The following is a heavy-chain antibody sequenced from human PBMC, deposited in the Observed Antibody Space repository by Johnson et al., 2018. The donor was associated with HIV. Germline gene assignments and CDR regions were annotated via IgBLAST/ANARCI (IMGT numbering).Heavy chain of an antibody. Sequence: VESGGGVVQPGGSLRLSCAASGFTFRNYAMHWVRQAPGKGLEWVAVISYDGSNKYYADSVKGRFTISRDNSKNTLYLQMNSLRAEDTAVYYCARERGMAGAFDIWGQGTVVTVSS. V-gene: IGHV3-30*19. CDR3: ARERGMAGAFDI. J-gene: IGHJ3*02. CDR1: GFTFRNYA. CDR2: ISYDGSNK. D-gene: IGHD5-24*01.